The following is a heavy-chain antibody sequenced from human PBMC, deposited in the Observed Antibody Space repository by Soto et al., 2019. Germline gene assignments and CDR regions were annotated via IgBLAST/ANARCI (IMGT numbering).Heavy chain of an antibody. D-gene: IGHD1-1*01. J-gene: IGHJ4*02. CDR3: VRGPYNYNSRYFDY. CDR1: GGAFSGYF. Sequence: SETLSLTCTVSGGAFSGYFWTWIRQPPGKGLEWLAEINHSGITNYNPSVESRVSMSVDTSKNQFSLRLYSVTAADTAVYYCVRGPYNYNSRYFDYWGQGTLVTVSS. CDR2: INHSGIT. V-gene: IGHV4-34*01.